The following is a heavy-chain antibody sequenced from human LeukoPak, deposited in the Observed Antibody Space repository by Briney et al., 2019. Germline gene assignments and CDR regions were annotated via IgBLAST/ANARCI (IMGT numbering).Heavy chain of an antibody. CDR2: ISVGAEYI. J-gene: IGHJ4*02. Sequence: PGGSLRLSCAASGFTFSTNVMNWFRQAPGKGLEWVSTISVGAEYIFYADSVKGRFTISRDDSNNALYLQMHSLRAEDTALYYCASGPPFLKYFEYWGQGTLVTVSS. CDR1: GFTFSTNV. V-gene: IGHV3-23*01. CDR3: ASGPPFLKYFEY. D-gene: IGHD3-3*01.